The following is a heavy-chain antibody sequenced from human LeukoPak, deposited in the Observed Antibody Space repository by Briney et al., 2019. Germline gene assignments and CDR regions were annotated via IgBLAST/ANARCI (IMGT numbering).Heavy chain of an antibody. Sequence: SETLSVTCTVSGGSISTHYWTWIRQPPGKGLEWIGYISYIGTTNYNPSLKSRVSISVDTSKTYISLKLSSVTAADTAVYYCARDQTTVTKGFDIWGQGTKVTVSS. J-gene: IGHJ3*02. CDR2: ISYIGTT. D-gene: IGHD4-17*01. CDR1: GGSISTHY. V-gene: IGHV4-59*11. CDR3: ARDQTTVTKGFDI.